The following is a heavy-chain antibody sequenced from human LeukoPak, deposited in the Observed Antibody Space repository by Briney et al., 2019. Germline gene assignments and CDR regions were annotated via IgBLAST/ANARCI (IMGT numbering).Heavy chain of an antibody. CDR1: GGSFSGYY. J-gene: IGHJ4*02. Sequence: PSATLSLTCALYGGSFSGYYWSWIRQPPGKGLAWIGEINHSGSTNYNPSLKSRVTISVDTSKNQFSLKLSSVTAADTAVYYCARGDSTSTSYKIWGQGTLVTVSS. D-gene: IGHD2-2*01. CDR3: ARGDSTSTSYKI. V-gene: IGHV4-34*01. CDR2: INHSGST.